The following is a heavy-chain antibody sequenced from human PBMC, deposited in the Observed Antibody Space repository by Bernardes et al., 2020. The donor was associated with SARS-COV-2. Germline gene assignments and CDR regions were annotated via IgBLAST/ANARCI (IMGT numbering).Heavy chain of an antibody. CDR1: GFTFSSYG. J-gene: IGHJ4*02. V-gene: IGHV3-30*18. CDR2: ISYDGSNK. D-gene: IGHD2-2*02. CDR3: AKAWSGYCSSTSCYTVDY. Sequence: LRLSCAASGFTFSSYGMHWVRQAPGKGLEWVAVISYDGSNKYYADSVKGRFTISRDNSKNTLYLQMNSLRAEDTAVYYCAKAWSGYCSSTSCYTVDYWGQGTLVTVSS.